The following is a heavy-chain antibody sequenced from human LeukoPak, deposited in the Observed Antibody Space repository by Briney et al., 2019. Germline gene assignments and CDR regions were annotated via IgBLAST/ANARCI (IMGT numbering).Heavy chain of an antibody. CDR2: INHSGNT. CDR3: ARGLVSRRAFDI. J-gene: IGHJ3*02. CDR1: GGSISSSSYY. D-gene: IGHD2-8*01. V-gene: IGHV4-39*07. Sequence: KPSETLSLTCTVSGGSISSSSYYWGWIRQTPGKGLEWIGEINHSGNTNYNPSLKSRVTISVDTPKKQFSLKLSSVTAADTAVYYCARGLVSRRAFDIWGQGTMVTVSS.